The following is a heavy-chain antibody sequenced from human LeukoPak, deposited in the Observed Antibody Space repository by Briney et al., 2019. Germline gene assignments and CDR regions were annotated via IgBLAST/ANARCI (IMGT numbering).Heavy chain of an antibody. CDR1: GASISSSTYY. CDR3: TTHKDYGDYVGWYFDL. Sequence: SETLSLTCTVSGASISSSTYYWAWIRQPPGKGLEWIGSIDYSGNTYYNPPLESRLTLSVDTSTNQFSLRLNSVTAADTAVYYCTTHKDYGDYVGWYFDLRGRGTLVSVFS. D-gene: IGHD4-17*01. J-gene: IGHJ2*01. CDR2: IDYSGNT. V-gene: IGHV4-39*01.